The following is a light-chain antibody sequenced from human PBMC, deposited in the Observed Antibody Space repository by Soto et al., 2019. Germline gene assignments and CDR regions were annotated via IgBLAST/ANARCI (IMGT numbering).Light chain of an antibody. CDR2: EVN. CDR1: SSDVGGYNY. CDR3: SSCTSSSTLVV. V-gene: IGLV2-14*01. J-gene: IGLJ2*01. Sequence: QSALTRPASVSGSPGQSITISCTGTSSDVGGYNYVSWYQQHPGKAPKLMIYEVNNRPSGVSNRFSGSKSGNTASLTISGLQAEDEDDYYCSSCTSSSTLVVFGGGTKVTVL.